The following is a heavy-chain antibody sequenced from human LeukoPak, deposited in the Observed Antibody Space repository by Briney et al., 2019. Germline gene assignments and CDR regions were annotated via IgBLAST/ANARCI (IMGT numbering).Heavy chain of an antibody. CDR2: IKYDGSEI. Sequence: GGSLRLSCTASGFTLSSYWMSWVRQAPGKGLEWVANIKYDGSEIDYVDSVKGRFTISRDNAKNSLYLQMNSLRAEDTAVYYCARDIAAPGLFFDYWGQGTLVTVSS. CDR3: ARDIAAPGLFFDY. D-gene: IGHD6-13*01. V-gene: IGHV3-7*01. CDR1: GFTLSSYW. J-gene: IGHJ4*02.